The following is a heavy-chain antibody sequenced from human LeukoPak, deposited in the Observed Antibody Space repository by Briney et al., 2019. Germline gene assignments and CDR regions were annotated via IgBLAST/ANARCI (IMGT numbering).Heavy chain of an antibody. CDR2: IYYSGSH. CDR1: GGSISSYY. J-gene: IGHJ2*01. CDR3: ARHLDCSGGSCYSWYLDL. V-gene: IGHV4-59*08. Sequence: SETLSLTCTVSGGSISSYYWSWIRQPPGKGLEWIGYIYYSGSHKYNPSLKSRVTISVDTSNNQFSLNVSSVTTAVSSVSYCARHLDCSGGSCYSWYLDLWGRGTLVTVSS. D-gene: IGHD2-15*01.